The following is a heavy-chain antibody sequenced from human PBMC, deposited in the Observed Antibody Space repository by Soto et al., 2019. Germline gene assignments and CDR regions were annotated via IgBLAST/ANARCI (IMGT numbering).Heavy chain of an antibody. D-gene: IGHD2-15*01. J-gene: IGHJ4*02. CDR3: AKRRGAGGHFDY. CDR1: GFTFSSYA. CDR2: VSIGGST. V-gene: IGHV3-23*01. Sequence: DVQLLESGGGLVQPEGSLRLSCAAPGFTFSSYAMGWVRQGPGKGLAWVAVVSIGGSTHYADSVRGRFTISRDNSKNTLSLQMNSLTAEDTAVYFCAKRRGAGGHFDYWGQGALVTVSS.